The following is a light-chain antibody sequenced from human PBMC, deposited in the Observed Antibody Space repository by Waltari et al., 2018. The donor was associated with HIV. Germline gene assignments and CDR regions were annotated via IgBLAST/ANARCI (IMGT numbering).Light chain of an antibody. CDR3: SSYTSSSTYVI. CDR1: SRDVGGYNP. CDR2: EVS. J-gene: IGLJ2*01. V-gene: IGLV2-18*02. Sequence: QSALTQPPSVSASPGQSVTISCTGGSRDVGGYNPVSWYQQPPGTAPKLLIYEVSTRPSGVPDRFSGSKSGNTASLTISGLQPEDEADYFCSSYTSSSTYVIFGGGTKLTVL.